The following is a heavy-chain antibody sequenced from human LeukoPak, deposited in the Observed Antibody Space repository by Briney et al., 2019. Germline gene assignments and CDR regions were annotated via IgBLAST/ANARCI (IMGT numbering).Heavy chain of an antibody. D-gene: IGHD3-3*01. CDR2: IYYSGST. Sequence: KTSETLSLTCTVSGGSISSYYWSWIRQPPGKGLEWIGYIYYSGSTNYNPSLKSRVTISVDTSKNQFSLKLSSVTAADTAVYYCARHSYDFWSGYYDYWGQGTLVTVSS. CDR1: GGSISSYY. V-gene: IGHV4-59*08. J-gene: IGHJ4*02. CDR3: ARHSYDFWSGYYDY.